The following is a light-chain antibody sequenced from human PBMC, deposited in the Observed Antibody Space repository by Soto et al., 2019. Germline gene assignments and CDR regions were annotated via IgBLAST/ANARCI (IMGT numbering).Light chain of an antibody. Sequence: QSVLTQPRSVSGSPGQSVTISCTGTSSDVGAYNYVSWYQQHPGKAPKLMIFDVRERPSGVPDRFSGSKFGNTASLAISGLQAENEAVYFCCSYAGSYSWVFGGGTKLTVL. CDR1: SSDVGAYNY. CDR3: CSYAGSYSWV. V-gene: IGLV2-11*01. CDR2: DVR. J-gene: IGLJ3*02.